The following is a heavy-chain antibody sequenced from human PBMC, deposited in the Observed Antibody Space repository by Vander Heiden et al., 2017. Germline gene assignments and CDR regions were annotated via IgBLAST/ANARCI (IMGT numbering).Heavy chain of an antibody. Sequence: EVQLVESGGGLVKPGGSLRLSCAASGFTFSSYSMNWVRQAPGKGLEWVSSISSSSSYIYYADSVKGRFTISRDNAKNSLYLQMNSLRAEDTAVYYCAREPTALGYYDSSGSLDYWGQGTLVTVSS. V-gene: IGHV3-21*01. D-gene: IGHD3-22*01. J-gene: IGHJ4*02. CDR2: ISSSSSYI. CDR3: AREPTALGYYDSSGSLDY. CDR1: GFTFSSYS.